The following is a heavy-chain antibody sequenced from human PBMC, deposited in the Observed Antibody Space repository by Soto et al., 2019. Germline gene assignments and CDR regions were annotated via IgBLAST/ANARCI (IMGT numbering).Heavy chain of an antibody. Sequence: EVQLVESGGGLVQPGGSLRLSCAASGFTVSSNYMSWVRQAPGKGLEWVSVIYSGGSTYYADSVKGRFTISRDNSKNTLYRQMTSLRAEDTAVYYCARDAPQLGRSYCFDYWGQGTLVTVSS. CDR3: ARDAPQLGRSYCFDY. J-gene: IGHJ4*02. CDR1: GFTVSSNY. CDR2: IYSGGST. V-gene: IGHV3-66*01. D-gene: IGHD7-27*01.